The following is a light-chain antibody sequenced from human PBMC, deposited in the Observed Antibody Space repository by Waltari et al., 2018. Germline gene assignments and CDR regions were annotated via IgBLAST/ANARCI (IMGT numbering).Light chain of an antibody. J-gene: IGLJ2*01. Sequence: WFQQKPGQAPVLLIYKHTERPSGIPERISGPSSGTTVTLTISGAQVEDEADYYCYSAADSNLRVFGGGTRLTVL. CDR2: KHT. V-gene: IGLV3-27*01. CDR3: YSAADSNLRV.